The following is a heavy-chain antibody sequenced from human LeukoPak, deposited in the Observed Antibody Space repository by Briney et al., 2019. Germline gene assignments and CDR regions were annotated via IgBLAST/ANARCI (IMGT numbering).Heavy chain of an antibody. CDR3: ARDIVVVPAAINSLVFYYGMDV. J-gene: IGHJ6*02. V-gene: IGHV3-23*01. D-gene: IGHD2-2*01. CDR2: ISGSGGST. Sequence: GGSLRLSCAASGFTFSSYAMSWVRQAPGKGLEWVSAISGSGGSTYYADSVKGRFTISRDNAKNSLYLQMNSLRAEDTAVYYCARDIVVVPAAINSLVFYYGMDVWGQGTTVTVSS. CDR1: GFTFSSYA.